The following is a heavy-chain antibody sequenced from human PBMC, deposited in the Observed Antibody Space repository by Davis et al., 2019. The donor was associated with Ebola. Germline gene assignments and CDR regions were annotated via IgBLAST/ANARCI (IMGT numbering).Heavy chain of an antibody. V-gene: IGHV4-31*03. CDR2: IYYSGST. CDR1: GGSISSGGYY. J-gene: IGHJ6*03. Sequence: PSETLSLTCTVSGGSISSGGYYWSWIRQHPGKGLEWIGYIYYSGSTYYNPSLKSRVTISVDTSKNQFSLKLSSVTAADTAVYYCARRKRDFWSGSPLEGYYYYYYMDVWGKGTTVTVSS. CDR3: ARRKRDFWSGSPLEGYYYYYYMDV. D-gene: IGHD3-3*01.